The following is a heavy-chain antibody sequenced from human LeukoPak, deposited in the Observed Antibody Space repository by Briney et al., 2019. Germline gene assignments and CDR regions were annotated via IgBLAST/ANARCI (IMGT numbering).Heavy chain of an antibody. Sequence: SETLSLTCAVSGGSISSYYWSWIRQPAGKGLEGIGRIYTSGSTNYNPSLKSRVTMSEDTSKNQFSLKLSSVTAADTAVYYCARDHDYGGNLFWFDPWGQGTLVTVSS. CDR1: GGSISSYY. J-gene: IGHJ5*02. V-gene: IGHV4-4*07. D-gene: IGHD4-23*01. CDR2: IYTSGST. CDR3: ARDHDYGGNLFWFDP.